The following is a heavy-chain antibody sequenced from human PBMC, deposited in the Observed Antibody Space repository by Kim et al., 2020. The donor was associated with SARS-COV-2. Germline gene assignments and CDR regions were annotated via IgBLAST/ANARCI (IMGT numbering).Heavy chain of an antibody. V-gene: IGHV3-9*01. CDR2: INWNSDYL. Sequence: GGSLRLSCAASGFTFDDYAMHWVRQVPGEGLEWVSGINWNSDYLGYADSVEGRFTISRDNAKKSLFLQMNSLRPEDTALYYCAKARGAGYCGYNTNCRSRGYFDLWGRGTLVTVSP. CDR1: GFTFDDYA. J-gene: IGHJ2*01. CDR3: AKARGAGYCGYNTNCRSRGYFDL. D-gene: IGHD2-21*01.